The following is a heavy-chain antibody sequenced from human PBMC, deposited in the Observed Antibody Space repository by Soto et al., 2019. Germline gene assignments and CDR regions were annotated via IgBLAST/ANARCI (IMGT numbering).Heavy chain of an antibody. CDR3: ASNSYGYIFYEY. Sequence: PSETLSLTCAVYGGSFSGYYWSWIRQPPGKGLEWIGEINHSGSTNYNPSLRSRVTISADTSKNQFSLKLSSVTAADTAVYYCASNSYGYIFYEYWGQGTLVTVSS. V-gene: IGHV4-34*01. CDR2: INHSGST. D-gene: IGHD5-18*01. J-gene: IGHJ4*02. CDR1: GGSFSGYY.